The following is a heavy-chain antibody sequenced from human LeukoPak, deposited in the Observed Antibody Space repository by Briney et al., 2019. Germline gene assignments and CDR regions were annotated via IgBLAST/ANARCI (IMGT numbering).Heavy chain of an antibody. Sequence: GGSLRLSCAASGFTFDDYAMHWVRQAPGKGLEWVSLISGDGGSTYYADSVKGRFTISRDNSKNSLYLQMNGLRTEDTALYYCWGGSFLYYFDYWGQGTLVTVSS. J-gene: IGHJ4*02. CDR2: ISGDGGST. CDR3: WGGSFLYYFDY. V-gene: IGHV3-43*02. D-gene: IGHD1-26*01. CDR1: GFTFDDYA.